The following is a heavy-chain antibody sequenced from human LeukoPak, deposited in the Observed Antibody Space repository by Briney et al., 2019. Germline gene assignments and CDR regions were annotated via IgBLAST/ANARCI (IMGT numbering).Heavy chain of an antibody. J-gene: IGHJ4*02. D-gene: IGHD3-10*01. Sequence: GASVKVSCKASGYTFTNYYIHWVRQAPGQGLEWMGVINPSIGSTVYAQKFQGRLTMTRYTSTSTVYMELSSLRSEDTAVYYCARGGPADGTVNSFGNCGQGTLVTVSS. CDR2: INPSIGST. CDR1: GYTFTNYY. CDR3: ARGGPADGTVNSFGN. V-gene: IGHV1-46*01.